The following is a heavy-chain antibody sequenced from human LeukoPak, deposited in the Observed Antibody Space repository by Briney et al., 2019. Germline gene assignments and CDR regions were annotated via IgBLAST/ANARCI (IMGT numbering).Heavy chain of an antibody. CDR1: GFTFGDYA. V-gene: IGHV3-49*03. CDR3: TGGWVVVVPAPFDP. D-gene: IGHD2-2*01. J-gene: IGHJ5*02. Sequence: GGSLRLSCTGSGFTFGDYAMSWFRQAPGKGLEWVGFIRSKAYGGTTEYAASVRGRFTISRDDSKSIAYLQMNSLKTEDTAVYYCTGGWVVVVPAPFDPWGQGTLVTVSS. CDR2: IRSKAYGGTT.